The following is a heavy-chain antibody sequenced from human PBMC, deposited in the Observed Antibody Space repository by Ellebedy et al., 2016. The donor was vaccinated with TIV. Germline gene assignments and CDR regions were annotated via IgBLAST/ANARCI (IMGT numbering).Heavy chain of an antibody. Sequence: GESLKISCAASGCSVRNYWMTWVRQAPGNGLEWVSAFGSGGDSYYPAAVKGRFTISRENAKSSVYLQMNSLGVGDTAFYYCVRGGAAPHNRYFDFWGRGTLVTVSS. CDR3: VRGGAAPHNRYFDF. V-gene: IGHV3-13*01. CDR2: FGSGGDS. J-gene: IGHJ2*01. D-gene: IGHD1-14*01. CDR1: GCSVRNYW.